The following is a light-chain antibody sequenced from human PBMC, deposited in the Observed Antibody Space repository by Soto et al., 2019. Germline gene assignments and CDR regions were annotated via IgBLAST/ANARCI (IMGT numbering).Light chain of an antibody. CDR3: QHYDSYSGV. CDR1: QTISSW. V-gene: IGKV1-5*03. CDR2: KAS. Sequence: DIQMTQSPSTLSGSVGDRVTITCRASQTISSWLAWYQQKPGKAPKILIYKASTLTSGVPSRFSGSGSGTEFTLTIRSLQPDDFATYYCQHYDSYSGVFGQGAKV. J-gene: IGKJ1*01.